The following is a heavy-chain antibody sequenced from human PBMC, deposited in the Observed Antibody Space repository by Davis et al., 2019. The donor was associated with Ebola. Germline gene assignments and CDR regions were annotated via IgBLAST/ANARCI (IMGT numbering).Heavy chain of an antibody. CDR1: AFTSSTYG. CDR3: ATDLRRGESYGWFDS. J-gene: IGHJ5*01. D-gene: IGHD1-26*01. V-gene: IGHV3-23*01. Sequence: PGGSLRLSCAASAFTSSTYGMSWVRQAPGKAPEWVSSISASGGSRYYADSVKGRFTISRDNSKNTLFLQMHSLSAEDTAIYYCATDLRRGESYGWFDSWGQGTLVTVSS. CDR2: ISASGGSR.